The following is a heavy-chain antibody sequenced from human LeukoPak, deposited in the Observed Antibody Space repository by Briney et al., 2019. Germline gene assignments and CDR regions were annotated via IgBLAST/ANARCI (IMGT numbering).Heavy chain of an antibody. CDR2: IYYSGRT. J-gene: IGHJ4*02. CDR1: SDSMSIISYY. CDR3: ARHIAASRYCTSTTCYSADH. V-gene: IGHV4-39*01. Sequence: SQSLSLTCNVSSDSMSIISYYWGWVRQPPGKGLEWIGSIYYSGRTYYKLSLKSRVTKSVDTSKHHFCLEVSSMTAADTAVYYCARHIAASRYCTSTTCYSADHWSQGTLVTVSS. D-gene: IGHD2-2*01.